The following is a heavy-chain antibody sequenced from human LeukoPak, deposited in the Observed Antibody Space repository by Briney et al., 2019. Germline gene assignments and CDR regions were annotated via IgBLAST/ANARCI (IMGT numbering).Heavy chain of an antibody. J-gene: IGHJ4*02. CDR2: VFYTGIT. D-gene: IGHD1-14*01. CDR1: GDSITTHY. CDR3: AKTVRLRTD. V-gene: IGHV4-59*11. Sequence: SETLSLTCTVSGDSITTHYWGWIRQPPGKGLEWIGYVFYTGITNYNPSLKSRVTISIDTSKSQFSLKLTSVTAADTAVYYCAKTVRLRTDWSQGTLVTVSS.